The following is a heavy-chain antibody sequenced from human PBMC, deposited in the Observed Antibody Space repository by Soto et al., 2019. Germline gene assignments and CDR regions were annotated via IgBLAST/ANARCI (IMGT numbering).Heavy chain of an antibody. CDR2: IRSKTYGGTT. CDR3: IQCGGDCYSSDY. V-gene: IGHV3-49*04. J-gene: IGHJ4*02. Sequence: GGSLRLSCATSGFTFGHFAMSWVRQAPGKGLEWLGFIRSKTYGGTTEYAASVKGRFTVSRDDSKSIAYLQMNSLNTEDTAVYYWIQCGGDCYSSDYWGQGTQVTVSS. D-gene: IGHD2-21*02. CDR1: GFTFGHFA.